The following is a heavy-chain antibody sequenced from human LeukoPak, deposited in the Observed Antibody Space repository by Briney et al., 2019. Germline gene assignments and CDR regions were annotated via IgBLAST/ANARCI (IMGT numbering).Heavy chain of an antibody. Sequence: SQTLSLTCAISGDSVSSNSAAWNWIRQSPSRGLEWLGRIYYRSKWYNDYAVSVKSRITINPDTSKNQFSLQLNSVTPEDTAVYYCAREGRSGWSSIDAFDIWGQGTMVTVSS. CDR1: GDSVSSNSAA. D-gene: IGHD6-19*01. CDR2: IYYRSKWYN. CDR3: AREGRSGWSSIDAFDI. J-gene: IGHJ3*02. V-gene: IGHV6-1*01.